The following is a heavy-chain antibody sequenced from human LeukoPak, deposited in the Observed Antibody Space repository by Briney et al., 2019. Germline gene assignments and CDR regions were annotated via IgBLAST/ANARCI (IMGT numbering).Heavy chain of an antibody. D-gene: IGHD2-2*01. CDR3: ARALEYQLLRPHAFDI. Sequence: GSSVKVSCKASGGTFSSYAISWVRQAPGQGLEWMGRIIPIFGTANYAQKFQGRVTITTDESTSTAYTELSSLRSEDTAVYYCARALEYQLLRPHAFDIWGQGTMVTVSS. CDR2: IIPIFGTA. J-gene: IGHJ3*02. CDR1: GGTFSSYA. V-gene: IGHV1-69*05.